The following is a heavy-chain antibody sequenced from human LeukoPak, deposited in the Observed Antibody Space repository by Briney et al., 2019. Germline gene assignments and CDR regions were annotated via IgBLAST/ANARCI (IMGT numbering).Heavy chain of an antibody. Sequence: SETLSLTCTVSGGSISSYYWSWIRQPPGKGLECIGYIYYSGSTNYNPSLKSRVTISVDTSKNQFSLKLSSVTAADTAVYYCARVDSSNWYEYRGYFDYWGQGTLVTVSS. CDR1: GGSISSYY. J-gene: IGHJ4*02. D-gene: IGHD6-13*01. V-gene: IGHV4-59*01. CDR3: ARVDSSNWYEYRGYFDY. CDR2: IYYSGST.